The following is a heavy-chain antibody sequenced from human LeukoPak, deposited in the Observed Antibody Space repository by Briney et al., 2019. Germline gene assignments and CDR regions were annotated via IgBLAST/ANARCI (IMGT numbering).Heavy chain of an antibody. Sequence: PGGSLRLSCAASGFIVSTNYMSWVRQAPGKGLEGVSILFSGGKTYYADSVKGRFTISRDNSKNTLYLQMNNLRAEDTAFYYCATTAGYSSFFDYWGQGTLVTVSS. V-gene: IGHV3-53*01. CDR1: GFIVSTNY. CDR2: LFSGGKT. D-gene: IGHD6-19*01. J-gene: IGHJ4*02. CDR3: ATTAGYSSFFDY.